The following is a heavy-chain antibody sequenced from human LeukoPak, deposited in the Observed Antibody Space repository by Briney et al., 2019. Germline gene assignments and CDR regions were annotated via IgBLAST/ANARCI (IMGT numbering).Heavy chain of an antibody. CDR3: ARGLNIVVVPAAIKGGNAFDI. J-gene: IGHJ3*02. Sequence: ASVKVSCKASGYTFTSYDINWVRQATGQGLEWMGWMNPNSGNTGYAQKLQGRVTMTRNTSISTAYMELSSLRSEDTAVYYCARGLNIVVVPAAIKGGNAFDIWGQGTMVTVSS. V-gene: IGHV1-8*01. CDR2: MNPNSGNT. CDR1: GYTFTSYD. D-gene: IGHD2-2*01.